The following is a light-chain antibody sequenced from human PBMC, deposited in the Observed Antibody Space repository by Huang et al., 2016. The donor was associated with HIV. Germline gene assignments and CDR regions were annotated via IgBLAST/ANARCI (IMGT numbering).Light chain of an antibody. Sequence: DIVMAQSPGSLAVSLGERATLTCRSSQRVFSTSTNTDYLAWFQQKPGQPPKLLLFWSPTREVGVPDRFSGSGSGTHFTLNIGNLEADDAATYYCQQYYASPQTFGQGTRV. CDR1: QRVFSTSTNTDY. V-gene: IGKV4-1*01. CDR3: QQYYASPQT. J-gene: IGKJ1*01. CDR2: WSP.